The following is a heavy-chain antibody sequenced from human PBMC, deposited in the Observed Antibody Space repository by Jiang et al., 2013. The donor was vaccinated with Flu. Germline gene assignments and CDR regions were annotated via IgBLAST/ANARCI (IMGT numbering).Heavy chain of an antibody. D-gene: IGHD1-26*01. CDR3: ARGEGGY. Sequence: LLKPSETLSLTCAVYGGSFSGYYWSWIRQPPGKGLEWIGEINHSGSTNYNPSLKSRVTISVDTSKNQFSLKLSSVTAADTAVYYCARGEGGYWGQGTLVTVSS. CDR2: INHSGST. J-gene: IGHJ4*02. V-gene: IGHV4-34*01. CDR1: GGSFSGYY.